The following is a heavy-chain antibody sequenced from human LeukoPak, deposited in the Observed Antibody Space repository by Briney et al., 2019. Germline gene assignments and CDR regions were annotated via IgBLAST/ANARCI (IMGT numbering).Heavy chain of an antibody. Sequence: GGSLRLSCAASGFTFSTYTMYWVRHPPGRRLEWVSIIGGSGGGIHYADSVKGRFTISRDNSKNALYLQMNGLRVEDTAVYYCAIDPNWGTHSWGQGVLVTVSS. D-gene: IGHD7-27*01. CDR1: GFTFSTYT. J-gene: IGHJ4*02. V-gene: IGHV3-23*01. CDR2: IGGSGGGI. CDR3: AIDPNWGTHS.